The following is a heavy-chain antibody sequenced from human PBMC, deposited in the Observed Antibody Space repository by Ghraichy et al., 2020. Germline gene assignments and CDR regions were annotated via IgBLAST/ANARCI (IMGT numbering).Heavy chain of an antibody. Sequence: GSLRLSCTVSGASLSSGGYYWGWIRQPPGKGLQYIASVLYTGTTYDNPVLRGRVEISADTSRNQISLRLRSVTAADSAVYYCARHVFSLGITYAFQIWGQGTVVSVSS. CDR2: VLYTGTT. V-gene: IGHV4-39*01. CDR3: ARHVFSLGITYAFQI. CDR1: GASLSSGGYY. D-gene: IGHD7-27*01. J-gene: IGHJ3*02.